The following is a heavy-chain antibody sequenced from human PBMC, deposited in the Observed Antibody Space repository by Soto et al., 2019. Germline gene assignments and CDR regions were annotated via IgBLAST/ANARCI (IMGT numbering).Heavy chain of an antibody. CDR2: IDKVGTDS. Sequence: EVQLVESGGGLVQPGGSLRLSCEASEFTFSGRSVHWVRQAPGKGLVWVSGIDKVGTDSTYADSVKGQFTSARDNAKNSVYLQMNSLRVEDTAVYYCARGWFGPDVWGKGTTVIVSS. CDR1: EFTFSGRS. J-gene: IGHJ6*03. CDR3: ARGWFGPDV. V-gene: IGHV3-74*01. D-gene: IGHD3-10*01.